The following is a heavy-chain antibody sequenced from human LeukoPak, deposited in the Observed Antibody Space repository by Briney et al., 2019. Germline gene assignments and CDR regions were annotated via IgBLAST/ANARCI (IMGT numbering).Heavy chain of an antibody. D-gene: IGHD3-10*01. CDR2: ISGSGGST. J-gene: IGHJ4*02. Sequence: GGSLRLSCAASGFTFSSYAMSWVRQAPGKGLEWVSAISGSGGSTYYADSVKGRFTISRDNSKNTLYLQMNSLRAEDTALYYCAKYLAGSGLYYFDYWGRGTLVTVSS. V-gene: IGHV3-23*01. CDR1: GFTFSSYA. CDR3: AKYLAGSGLYYFDY.